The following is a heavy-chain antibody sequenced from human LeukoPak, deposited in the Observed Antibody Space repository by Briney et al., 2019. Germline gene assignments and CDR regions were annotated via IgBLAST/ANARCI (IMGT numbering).Heavy chain of an antibody. CDR2: IRNRANGYTT. D-gene: IGHD6-6*01. CDR1: GFTFSDHY. CDR3: ARVGETIAARIYYYGMDV. J-gene: IGHJ6*02. Sequence: GGSLRLSCEVSGFTFSDHYMEWVRQAPGQGLEWVARIRNRANGYTTEYAASVKGRFTISRDDSRNSLYLQMNSLETEDTATYYCARVGETIAARIYYYGMDVWGQGTTVTVSS. V-gene: IGHV3-72*01.